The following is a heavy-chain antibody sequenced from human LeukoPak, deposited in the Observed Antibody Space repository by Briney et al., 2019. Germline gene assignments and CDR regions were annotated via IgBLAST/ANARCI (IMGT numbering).Heavy chain of an antibody. Sequence: SETLSLTCSVSDGSISRSRCYWGWSRQPPGKGLEWIGTIYNNGATYYNPSLKSRLTISVDTSKNQFSLELTSVTAADTAVYYCAIVGCSGSDYFTDYWGQGTLVTVSS. CDR2: IYNNGAT. CDR3: AIVGCSGSDYFTDY. J-gene: IGHJ4*02. CDR1: DGSISRSRCY. V-gene: IGHV4-39*01. D-gene: IGHD5-12*01.